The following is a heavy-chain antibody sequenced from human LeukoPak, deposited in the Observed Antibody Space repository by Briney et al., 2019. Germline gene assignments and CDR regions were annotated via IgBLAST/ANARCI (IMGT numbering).Heavy chain of an antibody. V-gene: IGHV4-31*03. CDR2: IYYSGST. Sequence: PSQTLSLTCTVSGGSISSGGYYWSWIRQHPGKGLEWIGYIYYSGSTYYNPSLKSRVTISVDTSKNQFSLKLSSVTAADTAVYYCARKRLDYDILTGPPQASYFDYWGQGTLVTVSS. D-gene: IGHD3-9*01. CDR3: ARKRLDYDILTGPPQASYFDY. J-gene: IGHJ4*02. CDR1: GGSISSGGYY.